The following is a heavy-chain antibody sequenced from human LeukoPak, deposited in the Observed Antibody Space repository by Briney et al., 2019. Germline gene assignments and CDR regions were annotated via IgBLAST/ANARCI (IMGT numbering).Heavy chain of an antibody. CDR3: AKGAAAGKVDWFDP. Sequence: GGSLRLSCEASGFSFTSYAMMWVRQAPGKGLQWIATLTGYGGAYYAGSGEGRFIVSRDISKNSFFLQMYSLRAEDTAVYYCAKGAAAGKVDWFDPWGQGTLVTVSS. D-gene: IGHD6-13*01. V-gene: IGHV3-23*01. J-gene: IGHJ5*02. CDR1: GFSFTSYA. CDR2: LTGYGGA.